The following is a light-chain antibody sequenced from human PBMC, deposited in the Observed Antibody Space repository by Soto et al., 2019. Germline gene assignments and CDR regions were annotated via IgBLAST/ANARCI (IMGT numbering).Light chain of an antibody. CDR2: DAS. V-gene: IGKV1-5*01. Sequence: DIQMTQSPSTLSASVGDRVTISCRASQTIGSWLAWYQQKPGKAPKLLIYDASRLESGVPSNFGGSGSGTQFTLTISSLQPDDFAPYYGQQYNSYPWTFGQGTKVDIK. CDR1: QTIGSW. J-gene: IGKJ1*01. CDR3: QQYNSYPWT.